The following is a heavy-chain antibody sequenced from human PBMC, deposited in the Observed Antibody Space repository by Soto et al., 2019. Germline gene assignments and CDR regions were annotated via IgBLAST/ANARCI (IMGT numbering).Heavy chain of an antibody. Sequence: PSETLSLTCTVSGGSISSGGYYWSWIRQHPGKGLEWIGYTFYSGATYYNPSLKSRTIISVGTSKNQFSLTLTSLTAADTAVYYCARVQPYDYGANTGWLDPWGQGTLVTVSS. CDR1: GGSISSGGYY. CDR3: ARVQPYDYGANTGWLDP. J-gene: IGHJ5*02. D-gene: IGHD4-17*01. V-gene: IGHV4-31*03. CDR2: TFYSGAT.